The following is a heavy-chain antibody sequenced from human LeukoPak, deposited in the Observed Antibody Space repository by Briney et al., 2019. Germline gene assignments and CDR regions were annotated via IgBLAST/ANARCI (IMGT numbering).Heavy chain of an antibody. D-gene: IGHD5-12*01. CDR1: GGSISSYY. Sequence: PSETLSLTCTVSGGSISSYYWSWIRQPPGKGLEWIGYIYHSGSTKYNPSLKSRVTISVDTSKNQFSLKMSSVTAADTAVYYCARDGYSGNDGLWGQGTLVTVSS. J-gene: IGHJ4*02. CDR3: ARDGYSGNDGL. CDR2: IYHSGST. V-gene: IGHV4-59*01.